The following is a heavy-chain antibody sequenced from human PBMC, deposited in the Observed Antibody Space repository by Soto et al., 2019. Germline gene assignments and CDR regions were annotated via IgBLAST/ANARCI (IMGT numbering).Heavy chain of an antibody. Sequence: GGSLRLSCAASGFTFDDYAMHWVRQAPGKGLEWVSGISWNSGSIGYADSVKGRFTISRDNAKNSLYLQMNSLRAEDTALYYCAKAMGTKSSLGLDYWGQGTLVTGSS. V-gene: IGHV3-9*01. CDR1: GFTFDDYA. CDR2: ISWNSGSI. CDR3: AKAMGTKSSLGLDY. D-gene: IGHD2-2*01. J-gene: IGHJ4*02.